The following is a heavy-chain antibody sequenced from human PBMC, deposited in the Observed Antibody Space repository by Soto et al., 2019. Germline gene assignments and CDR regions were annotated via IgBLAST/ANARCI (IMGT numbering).Heavy chain of an antibody. CDR2: MNPNSGNT. V-gene: IGHV1-8*01. Sequence: QVQLVQSGAEVKKPGASVKVSCKASGYSVSEYDINWVRQATGQGPEWMGWMNPNSGNTGYAQKFQGRVTMTRNTSINTAYMELSSLGSEDTAVYYCARDNRYHWNEEGWFYTWGQGTLGTVSS. CDR1: GYSVSEYD. J-gene: IGHJ5*02. D-gene: IGHD1-20*01. CDR3: ARDNRYHWNEEGWFYT.